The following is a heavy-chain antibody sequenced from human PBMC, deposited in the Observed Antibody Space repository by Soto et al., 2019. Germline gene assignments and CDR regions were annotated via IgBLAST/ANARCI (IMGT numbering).Heavy chain of an antibody. CDR2: ISYSGTT. Sequence: QVQLQESGPGLVKPSQTLSLTCTVSGDSISSNNNYWSWIRQPPGEGLEWIGFISYSGTTSYSPSLKCRVPISLDTTQNHFSLSLSSVTAADTAVYYCARGRGYSYGLDPWGQGTLVTVSS. CDR1: GDSISSNNNY. V-gene: IGHV4-30-4*01. J-gene: IGHJ5*02. CDR3: ARGRGYSYGLDP. D-gene: IGHD5-18*01.